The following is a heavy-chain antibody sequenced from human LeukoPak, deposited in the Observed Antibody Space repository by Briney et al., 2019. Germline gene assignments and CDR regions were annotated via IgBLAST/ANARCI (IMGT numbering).Heavy chain of an antibody. Sequence: SETLSLTCAVYGGSFSGYYWSWIRQPPGKGLEWIGEINHSGSTNYNPSLKSRVTISVDTSKNQFSLKLSSVTAADTAVYYCAREGSAGHLDYWGQGTLVTVSS. J-gene: IGHJ4*02. D-gene: IGHD2-15*01. V-gene: IGHV4-34*01. CDR2: INHSGST. CDR1: GGSFSGYY. CDR3: AREGSAGHLDY.